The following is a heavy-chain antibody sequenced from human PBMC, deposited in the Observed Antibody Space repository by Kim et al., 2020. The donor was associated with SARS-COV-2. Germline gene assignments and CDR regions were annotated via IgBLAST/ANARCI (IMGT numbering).Heavy chain of an antibody. Sequence: IFGTANYAQKFQGRVTITADESTSTAYMELSSLRTEDTAVYYCARDGSASWGQGTLVTVSS. V-gene: IGHV1-69*01. CDR3: ARDGSAS. J-gene: IGHJ4*02. CDR2: IFGTA.